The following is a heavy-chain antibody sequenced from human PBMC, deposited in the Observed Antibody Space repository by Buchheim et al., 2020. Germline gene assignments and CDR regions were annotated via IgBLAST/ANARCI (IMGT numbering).Heavy chain of an antibody. V-gene: IGHV3-23*01. Sequence: EVQLLESGGGLVQPGGSLRLSCAASGFTFNYYAMTWVRQAPGKGLEWVSTIIGSGDKIYYADSVKGRLTSSRDNSKNTLILQMNSLRAEDTAVYYCARSPRDDHDFYFDYWGQGTL. CDR1: GFTFNYYA. CDR3: ARSPRDDHDFYFDY. J-gene: IGHJ4*02. CDR2: IIGSGDKI. D-gene: IGHD3-3*01.